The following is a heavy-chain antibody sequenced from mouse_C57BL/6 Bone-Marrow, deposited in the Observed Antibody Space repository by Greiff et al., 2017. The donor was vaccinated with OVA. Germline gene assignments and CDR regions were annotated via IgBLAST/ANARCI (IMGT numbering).Heavy chain of an antibody. CDR2: INPNNGGT. J-gene: IGHJ4*01. V-gene: IGHV1-22*01. D-gene: IGHD1-1*01. CDR1: GYTFTDYN. CDR3: ARKYYYGSILYAMDY. Sequence: VQLKQSGPELVKPGASVKMSCKASGYTFTDYNIHWVKQSHGKSLEWIGYINPNNGGTSYNQKFKGKATLTVNKSSSTAYMELRSLTSEDSAVYYCARKYYYGSILYAMDYWGQGTSVTVSS.